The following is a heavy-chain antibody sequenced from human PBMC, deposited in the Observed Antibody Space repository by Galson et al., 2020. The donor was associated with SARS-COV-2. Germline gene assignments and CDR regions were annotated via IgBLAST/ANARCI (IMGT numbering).Heavy chain of an antibody. V-gene: IGHV3-48*01. CDR2: ISGDTNTI. D-gene: IGHD5-12*01. CDR1: GFAFDTFS. Sequence: GGSLRLSCAASGFAFDTFSMNWIRQAPGKGLEWISYISGDTNTIYYAESVEGRFTISRENAKNSLYLQMSSLRAKDTAMYYCARDGGYSRSDYDSDSWGQGTLVTVS. CDR3: ARDGGYSRSDYDSDS. J-gene: IGHJ4*02.